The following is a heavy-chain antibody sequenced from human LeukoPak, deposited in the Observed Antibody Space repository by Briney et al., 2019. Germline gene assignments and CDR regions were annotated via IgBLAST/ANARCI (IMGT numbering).Heavy chain of an antibody. Sequence: SETLSLTCTVSGGSISSYYWSWIRQPPGKGLEWIGYIYYSGSTNYNPSLKSRVTISVDTSKNQFSLKLNSVTAADTAVYYCAGSPSYDILTGYSDYYGMDVWGQGTTVTVSS. CDR2: IYYSGST. CDR1: GGSISSYY. V-gene: IGHV4-59*01. CDR3: AGSPSYDILTGYSDYYGMDV. J-gene: IGHJ6*02. D-gene: IGHD3-9*01.